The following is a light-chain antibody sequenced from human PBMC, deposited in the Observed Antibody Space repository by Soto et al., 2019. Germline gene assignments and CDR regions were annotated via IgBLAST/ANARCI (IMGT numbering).Light chain of an antibody. V-gene: IGKV1-39*01. J-gene: IGKJ1*01. CDR3: QQSYRTPRS. Sequence: DIQMTQSPSSLSESVGDRVTITCRASQYVDTYLNWYQQKPGKAPKLLIYGASSLQSGAPSRFSGIGSGTDFTLTISSLQPEDSATYYCQQSYRTPRSFGQGTKVEVK. CDR2: GAS. CDR1: QYVDTY.